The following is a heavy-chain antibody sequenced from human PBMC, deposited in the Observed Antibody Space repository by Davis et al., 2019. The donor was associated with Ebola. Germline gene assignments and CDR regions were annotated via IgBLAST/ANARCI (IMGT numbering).Heavy chain of an antibody. Sequence: ASVKVSCKASGYTFTGYYMHWVRQAPGQGLEWMGWISAYNGNTNYAQKLQGRVTMTTDTSTSTAYMELRSLRSDDTAVYYCAREADAFDIWGQGTMVTVSS. V-gene: IGHV1-18*04. CDR3: AREADAFDI. CDR2: ISAYNGNT. CDR1: GYTFTGYY. J-gene: IGHJ3*02.